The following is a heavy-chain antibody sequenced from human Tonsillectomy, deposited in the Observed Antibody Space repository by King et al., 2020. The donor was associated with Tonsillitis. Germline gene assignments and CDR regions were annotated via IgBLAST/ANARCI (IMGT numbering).Heavy chain of an antibody. CDR1: GGSISGSSYY. D-gene: IGHD6-6*01. V-gene: IGHV4-39*01. CDR3: AFSIIAHNFDF. Sequence: QLQESGPGLVKPSETLSPTCTVSGGSISGSSYYWGWIRQAPGKGLEWIATFYYSGSTYYNPSLKSRVTISVDTSKNQFSLKLSSVTAADTAVYFCAFSIIAHNFDFWGQG. J-gene: IGHJ4*02. CDR2: FYYSGST.